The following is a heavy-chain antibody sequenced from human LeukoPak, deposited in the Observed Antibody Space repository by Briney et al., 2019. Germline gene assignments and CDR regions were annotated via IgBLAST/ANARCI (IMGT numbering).Heavy chain of an antibody. V-gene: IGHV4-4*07. J-gene: IGHJ4*02. Sequence: SSETLSLTCTVSGGSISSYYWSWIRQPAGKGLEWIGHIYTSGSTNYNPSLKSRVTMSVDTSKNPFSLKLSAVTAADTAVYYCARADYDSSGYIVWGQGTLVTVSS. D-gene: IGHD3-22*01. CDR2: IYTSGST. CDR1: GGSISSYY. CDR3: ARADYDSSGYIV.